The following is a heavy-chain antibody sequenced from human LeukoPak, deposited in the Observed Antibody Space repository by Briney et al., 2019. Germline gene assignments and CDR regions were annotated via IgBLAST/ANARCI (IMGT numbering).Heavy chain of an antibody. V-gene: IGHV4-38-2*01. Sequence: SETLSLTCAVSGYSISIGYYWGWIRQPPGKGLEWVGSIYHSGSTYYNPSLKSRVTIAVDTSKNHFSLKLSSVTAADTAVYYCARSYYYYDSSGYSYAFDIWGQGTMVTVSS. J-gene: IGHJ3*02. CDR1: GYSISIGYY. CDR2: IYHSGST. D-gene: IGHD3-22*01. CDR3: ARSYYYYDSSGYSYAFDI.